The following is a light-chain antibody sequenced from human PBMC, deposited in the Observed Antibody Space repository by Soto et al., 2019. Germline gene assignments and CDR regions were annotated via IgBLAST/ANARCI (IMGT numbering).Light chain of an antibody. CDR3: QQYGSSSWT. V-gene: IGKV3-20*01. CDR1: QSVSSSY. Sequence: EIVLTQSPGTLSLSPGERATLSCRASQSVSSSYLAWYQQKPGQAPMLLIYGASSRATGIPGRFSGSGSGTDFTLTISRLEPGDFAVYYCQQYGSSSWTFGQGTKVDIK. CDR2: GAS. J-gene: IGKJ1*01.